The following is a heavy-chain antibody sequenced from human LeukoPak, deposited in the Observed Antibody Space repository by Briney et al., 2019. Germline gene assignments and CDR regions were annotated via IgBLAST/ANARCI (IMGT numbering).Heavy chain of an antibody. CDR1: DDSISRDF. CDR3: ARGRSFDP. J-gene: IGHJ5*02. Sequence: SETLSLTCTASDDSISRDFWTWIRQPPGKGLEWIGEINHSGSTNYNPSLKSRVTISVDTSKNQFSLKLSSVTAADTAVYYCARGRSFDPWGQGTLVTVSS. CDR2: INHSGST. V-gene: IGHV4-34*01.